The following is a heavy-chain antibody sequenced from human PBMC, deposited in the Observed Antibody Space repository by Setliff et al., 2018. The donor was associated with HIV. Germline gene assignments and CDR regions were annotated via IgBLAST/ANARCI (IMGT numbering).Heavy chain of an antibody. CDR2: INAGNGNT. CDR3: ARVGDYGSGGWFDP. Sequence: GASVKVSCKASGYTFTSYAMHWVRQAPGQRLEWMGWINAGNGNTKYSQKFQGRVTITRDTSASTAYMELSSLRSDDTAVYYCARVGDYGSGGWFDPWGQGTLVTVSS. V-gene: IGHV1-3*01. D-gene: IGHD3-10*01. J-gene: IGHJ5*02. CDR1: GYTFTSYA.